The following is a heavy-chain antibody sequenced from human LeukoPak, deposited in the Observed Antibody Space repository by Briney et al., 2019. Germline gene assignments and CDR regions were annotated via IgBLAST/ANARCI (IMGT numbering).Heavy chain of an antibody. J-gene: IGHJ4*02. V-gene: IGHV4-30-4*08. Sequence: SETLSLTCTVSGGSISSGDYYWSWIRQPPGKGLEWIGYIYYSGSTYYNPSLKSRVTISVDTSKNQFSLKLSSVTAADTAVYYCARVPRHYGSGRLFDYWGQGTLVTVSS. CDR3: ARVPRHYGSGRLFDY. CDR1: GGSISSGDYY. D-gene: IGHD3-10*01. CDR2: IYYSGST.